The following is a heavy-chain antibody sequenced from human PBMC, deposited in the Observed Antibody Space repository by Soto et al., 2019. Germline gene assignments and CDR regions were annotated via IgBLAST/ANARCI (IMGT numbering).Heavy chain of an antibody. V-gene: IGHV4-31*03. CDR1: GGSISSGGYY. CDR2: IYYSGST. CDR3: ASSAHDYGDYDAHYFDY. Sequence: QVQLQESGPGLVKPSQTLSLTCTVSGGSISSGGYYWSWIRQHPGKGLEWIGYIYYSGSTYYNPSLKSRVTISVDTSKNQFSLKLSSVTAADTAVYYCASSAHDYGDYDAHYFDYWAREPWSPSPQ. J-gene: IGHJ4*02. D-gene: IGHD4-17*01.